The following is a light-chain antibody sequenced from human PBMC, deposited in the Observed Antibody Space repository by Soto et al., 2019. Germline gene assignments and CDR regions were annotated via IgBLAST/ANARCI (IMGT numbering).Light chain of an antibody. V-gene: IGLV2-14*01. CDR3: SSYTSSIRVI. Sequence: QSVLTQPASVSGSPGQSITISCTGTSSDVGGYNYVSWYQHHPGKAPKLMIYEVSNRPSGISYRFSGSKSGNTASLTISGLQAEDEADYYCSSYTSSIRVIFGGGTQLTVL. CDR1: SSDVGGYNY. J-gene: IGLJ2*01. CDR2: EVS.